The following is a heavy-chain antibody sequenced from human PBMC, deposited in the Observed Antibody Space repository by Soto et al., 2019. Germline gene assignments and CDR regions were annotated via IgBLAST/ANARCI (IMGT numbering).Heavy chain of an antibody. J-gene: IGHJ5*02. Sequence: PGGSLRLSCTASGLSFSTFSMNWLRQSPGKGLEWVATISGSGGTTFYADSVKGRFNIPRDNSKKTLYMQMNGLRAEDTAVYYCAPRLTIFDIVKLSTWFDPWGQGTLVTVSS. V-gene: IGHV3-23*01. D-gene: IGHD3-3*01. CDR2: ISGSGGTT. CDR1: GLSFSTFS. CDR3: APRLTIFDIVKLSTWFDP.